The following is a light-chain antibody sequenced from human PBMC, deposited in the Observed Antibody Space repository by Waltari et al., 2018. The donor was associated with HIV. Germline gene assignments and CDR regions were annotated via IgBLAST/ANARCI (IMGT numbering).Light chain of an antibody. V-gene: IGLV1-47*01. CDR2: RSD. CDR3: AAWDHGLTGPNWV. Sequence: QSVLPQPPSTSGPPGQGVPLSSSGRSSNIGRHHVYWYRHLPGTTPKLPIYRSDQRPSGVPDRFSASKSGTSASLAISGLQSEDEAVYYCAAWDHGLTGPNWVFGGGTRLTVL. J-gene: IGLJ3*02. CDR1: SSNIGRHH.